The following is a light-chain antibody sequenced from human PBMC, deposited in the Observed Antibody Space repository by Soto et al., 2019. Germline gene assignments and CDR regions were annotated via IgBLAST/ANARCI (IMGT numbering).Light chain of an antibody. V-gene: IGLV2-14*01. CDR2: DVS. CDR3: SSYTSSGTVV. CDR1: SSDVGGYNF. J-gene: IGLJ7*01. Sequence: QSVLTQPASVSGSPGQSITISCTGTSSDVGGYNFVSWFQQHPGKAPKLLIYDVSSRPSGVSNRFSGSKSGNTASLTISGLQAEDEADYYCSSYTSSGTVVFGGGTQLTVL.